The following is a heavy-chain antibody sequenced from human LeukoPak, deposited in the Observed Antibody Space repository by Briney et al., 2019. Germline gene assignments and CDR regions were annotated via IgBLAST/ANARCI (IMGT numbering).Heavy chain of an antibody. Sequence: GGSLRLSCAASGFTFSNYWMHWVRQAPGKGLEWVSRINSVGSGTSYADSVKGRFTISRDNAKNTLYLQMNSLRAEDTAAYYCATDGPYFAGEASDWGRGTLVTVSS. J-gene: IGHJ4*02. CDR2: INSVGSGT. CDR1: GFTFSNYW. V-gene: IGHV3-74*01. CDR3: ATDGPYFAGEASD. D-gene: IGHD2/OR15-2a*01.